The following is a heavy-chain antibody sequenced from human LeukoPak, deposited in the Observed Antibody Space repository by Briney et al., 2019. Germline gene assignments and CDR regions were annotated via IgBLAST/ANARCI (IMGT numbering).Heavy chain of an antibody. V-gene: IGHV1-24*01. Sequence: ASVKVSCTVSGYTLTELSMHWVRQAPGKGLEWMGGFDPEDGETIYAQKFQGRVTMTEDTSTDTAYMELSSLRSEDTAVYCCATVLGYGYYFDYWGQGTLVTVSS. D-gene: IGHD5-18*01. CDR3: ATVLGYGYYFDY. J-gene: IGHJ4*02. CDR2: FDPEDGET. CDR1: GYTLTELS.